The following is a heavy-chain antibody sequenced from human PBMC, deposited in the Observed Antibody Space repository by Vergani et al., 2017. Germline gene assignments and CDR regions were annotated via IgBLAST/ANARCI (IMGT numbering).Heavy chain of an antibody. CDR1: GSSFTSYW. J-gene: IGHJ3*02. CDR2: IDPSDSYT. CDR3: ATQRVLVDSSGYYHEAFDI. D-gene: IGHD3-22*01. V-gene: IGHV5-10-1*03. Sequence: EVQLVQSGAEVKKPGESLRISCKGSGSSFTSYWISWVRQMPGKGLEWMGRIDPSDSYTNYSPSFQGHVTISADKSISTAYLQWSSLKASDTAMYYCATQRVLVDSSGYYHEAFDIWGQGTMVTVSS.